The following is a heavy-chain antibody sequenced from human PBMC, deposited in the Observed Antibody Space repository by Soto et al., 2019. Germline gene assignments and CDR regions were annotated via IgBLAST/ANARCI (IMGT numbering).Heavy chain of an antibody. V-gene: IGHV3-30*18. CDR3: AEEKKNFRDAFDR. CDR1: GFTFSSYG. Sequence: QVQLVESGGGVVQPGRSLRLSCAASGFTFSSYGMHWVRQAPGKGLEWVAVISFDGSNKYYADSVKGRFTISRDNSKNTLFLQMNSLSAEDTAVYYCAEEKKNFRDAFDRWGQGTMVTVSS. D-gene: IGHD3-10*01. CDR2: ISFDGSNK. J-gene: IGHJ3*02.